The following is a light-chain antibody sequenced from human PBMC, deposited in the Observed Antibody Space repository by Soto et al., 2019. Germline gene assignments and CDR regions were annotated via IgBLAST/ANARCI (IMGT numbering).Light chain of an antibody. J-gene: IGKJ1*01. Sequence: DIVLTQSPGTLSLSPVERATLSGSASQIVSSIYVAWYQQKPGEAPRPLIYGASNRATGIPDRFSGGGSGTDFTLTISSLEPEDFAVYYCQQRSNWPPPWTFGQGTKVDIK. CDR1: QIVSSIY. CDR2: GAS. V-gene: IGKV3D-20*02. CDR3: QQRSNWPPPWT.